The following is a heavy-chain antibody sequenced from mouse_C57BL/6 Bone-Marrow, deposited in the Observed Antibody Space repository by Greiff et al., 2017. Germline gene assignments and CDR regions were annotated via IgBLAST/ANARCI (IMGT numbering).Heavy chain of an antibody. V-gene: IGHV5-4*01. D-gene: IGHD2-3*01. CDR2: ISDGGSYT. Sequence: EVKVVESGGGLVKPGGSLKLSCAASGFTFSSYAMSWVRQTPETRLEWVATISDGGSYTYYPDNVKGRFTISRDNAKNNLYLQMSHLKSEDTAMYYCARDGYYCYYAMDYWGQGTSVTVSS. CDR1: GFTFSSYA. CDR3: ARDGYYCYYAMDY. J-gene: IGHJ4*01.